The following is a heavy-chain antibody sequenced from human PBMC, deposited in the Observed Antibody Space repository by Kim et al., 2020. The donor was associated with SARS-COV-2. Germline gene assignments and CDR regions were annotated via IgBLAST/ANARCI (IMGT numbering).Heavy chain of an antibody. CDR1: GGSISSGGYY. CDR3: ARARRDREVVTPGSAFDI. J-gene: IGHJ3*02. D-gene: IGHD2-15*01. Sequence: SETLSLTCTVSGGSISSGGYYWSWIRQHPGKGLEWIGYIYYSGSTYYNPSLKSRVTISVDTSKNQFSLKLSSVTAADTAVYYCARARRDREVVTPGSAFDIWGQGTMVTVSS. CDR2: IYYSGST. V-gene: IGHV4-31*03.